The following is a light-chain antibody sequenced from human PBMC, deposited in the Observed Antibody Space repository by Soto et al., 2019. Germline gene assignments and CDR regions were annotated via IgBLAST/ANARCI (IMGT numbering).Light chain of an antibody. CDR1: SSDVGNYNY. CDR3: SSYAGRNSNYV. J-gene: IGLJ1*01. CDR2: EVS. Sequence: QSALTQPPSASGSPGQSVTISCTGTSSDVGNYNYVSWYQQHPGKAPKLMIYEVSKRPSGVPDRFSGSKSGNTASLTVSGLQAEDEADYYCSSYAGRNSNYVFGTGTKVTVL. V-gene: IGLV2-8*01.